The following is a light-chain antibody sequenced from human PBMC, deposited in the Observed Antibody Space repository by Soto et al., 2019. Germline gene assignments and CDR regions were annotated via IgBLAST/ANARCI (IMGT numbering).Light chain of an antibody. CDR1: QDIRGA. J-gene: IGKJ5*01. CDR2: DVS. CDR3: QQFNIYPIT. Sequence: AIQVTQSPSSLSASVGDRVTITCRASQDIRGALAWYQQKPGKAPKLLIYDVSTVQSGVPSRFSGSGSGTEFTLTITSLQPEDFATYYCQQFNIYPITFGQGTRLDI. V-gene: IGKV1-13*02.